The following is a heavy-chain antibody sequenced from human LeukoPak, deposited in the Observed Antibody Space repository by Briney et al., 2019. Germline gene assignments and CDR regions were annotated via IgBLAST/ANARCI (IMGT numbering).Heavy chain of an antibody. J-gene: IGHJ5*02. V-gene: IGHV3-7*01. CDR1: GFTFTTYW. Sequence: GGSLRLSCAASGFTFTTYWMSWVRQAPGKGLEWVANINEDGSEKYYVDSVEGRFSISRDNAKNSLYLQMNSLRAEDTAVYYCARGVAPGTVNPWGQGTLVTVSS. D-gene: IGHD1-1*01. CDR3: ARGVAPGTVNP. CDR2: INEDGSEK.